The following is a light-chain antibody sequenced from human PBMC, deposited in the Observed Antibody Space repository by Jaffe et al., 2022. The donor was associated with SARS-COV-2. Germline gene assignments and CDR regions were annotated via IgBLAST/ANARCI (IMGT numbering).Light chain of an antibody. J-gene: IGKJ5*01. CDR1: QSVSRNS. CDR3: QQYGSSPIT. V-gene: IGKV3-20*01. Sequence: EIVLTQSPGTLSFSPGERATLSCRASQSVSRNSLAWYQQKPGQAPRLLIYGTSSGATGIPDRFSGSGSGTDFTLTISRLAPEDFAVYYCQQYGSSPITFGQGTRLEIK. CDR2: GTS.